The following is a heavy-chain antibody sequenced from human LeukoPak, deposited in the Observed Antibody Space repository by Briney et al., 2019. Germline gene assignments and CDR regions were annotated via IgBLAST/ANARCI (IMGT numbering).Heavy chain of an antibody. V-gene: IGHV4-4*07. D-gene: IGHD1-26*01. CDR2: IYTSGSS. CDR1: GGSISTYY. CDR3: ARDGRFPPEVLPRYFDY. Sequence: SETLSLTCTVSGGSISTYYWSWIRQPAGKGLEWIGRIYTSGSSNYNPSLKSRVTMSVDTSKNQFSLKLSSVTAADTAVYYCARDGRFPPEVLPRYFDYWGQGTLVTVSS. J-gene: IGHJ4*02.